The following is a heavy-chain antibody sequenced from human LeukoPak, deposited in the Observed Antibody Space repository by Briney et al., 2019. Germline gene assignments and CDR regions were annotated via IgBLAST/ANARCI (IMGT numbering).Heavy chain of an antibody. Sequence: GGSLRLSCAASGFTFSSYSMHWVRQAPGKGLEWVANINQDGSAKYYVGSVRGRFSISRDNAKNSMSLQMNSLRAEDTAVYYCARWDIRGTAHQLDFWGQGTLVTVSS. J-gene: IGHJ4*02. D-gene: IGHD1-7*01. CDR2: INQDGSAK. CDR3: ARWDIRGTAHQLDF. V-gene: IGHV3-7*01. CDR1: GFTFSSYS.